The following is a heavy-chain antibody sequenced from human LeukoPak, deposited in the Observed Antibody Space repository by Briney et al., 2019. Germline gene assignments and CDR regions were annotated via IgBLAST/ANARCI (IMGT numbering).Heavy chain of an antibody. CDR1: GGSFSGYY. CDR3: VRGPVLAYCGGDCQGDAFDI. J-gene: IGHJ3*02. V-gene: IGHV4-34*01. Sequence: PSETLSLTCAVYGGSFSGYYWSWIRQPPGKGLEWIGEINHSGSTNYNPSLKSRVTISVDTSKNQFSLKLSSVTAADTAVYYCVRGPVLAYCGGDCQGDAFDIWGQGTMVTVSS. D-gene: IGHD2-21*02. CDR2: INHSGST.